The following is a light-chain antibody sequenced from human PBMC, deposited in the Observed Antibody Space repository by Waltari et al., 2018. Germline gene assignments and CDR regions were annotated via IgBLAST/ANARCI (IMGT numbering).Light chain of an antibody. CDR1: ALAKHY. Sequence: SFELTQPPSVSVSPGQTARITCSADALAKHYAYWYQRKAGQAPLVVIYTDSERPSGIPWRFSGSSSGTTVTLTISGVQAEDEADYYCQAADNSGTLNWVFGGGTKLTVL. CDR3: QAADNSGTLNWV. J-gene: IGLJ3*02. CDR2: TDS. V-gene: IGLV3-25*03.